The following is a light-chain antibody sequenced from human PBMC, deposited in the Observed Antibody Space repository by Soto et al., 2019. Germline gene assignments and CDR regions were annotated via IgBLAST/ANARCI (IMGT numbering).Light chain of an antibody. V-gene: IGKV1-5*01. CDR2: RAS. CDR3: QHYNRDPWT. Sequence: DIQMTQSPSTLSASVGDRVTITCRASQSIRSSLAWYQQKPGKAPRLLIYRASSLESGVPSRFSGSGSGTEIPLPIRRLQPGDFATYFWQHYNRDPWTVGQGTKVEIK. CDR1: QSIRSS. J-gene: IGKJ1*01.